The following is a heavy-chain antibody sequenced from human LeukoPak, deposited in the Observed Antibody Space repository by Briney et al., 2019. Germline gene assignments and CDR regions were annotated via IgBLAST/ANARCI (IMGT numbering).Heavy chain of an antibody. CDR2: ISGSGGST. Sequence: PGGSLRLSCAASGFTFSSYAMSWVRQAPGKGLEWVSAISGSGGSTYYADSVKGRFTISRDNSKNTLYLQMNSLRAEDTAVYYCARSTMDSSGYYYYYYGMDVWGQGTTVTVSS. CDR1: GFTFSSYA. V-gene: IGHV3-23*01. J-gene: IGHJ6*02. CDR3: ARSTMDSSGYYYYYYGMDV. D-gene: IGHD3-22*01.